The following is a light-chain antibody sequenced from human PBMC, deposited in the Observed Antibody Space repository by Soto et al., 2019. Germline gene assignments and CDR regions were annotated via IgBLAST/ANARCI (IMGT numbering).Light chain of an antibody. Sequence: DIPMTQSPSFVSASVGDRVTITCRASLGISRWLAWYQQSPGKAPELLIYGASSLQSGVPSRFSSSGSGTDFTLTISSLQPEDFATYYCHQANSFPLTFGHGTRLEIK. V-gene: IGKV1-12*01. J-gene: IGKJ5*01. CDR1: LGISRW. CDR3: HQANSFPLT. CDR2: GAS.